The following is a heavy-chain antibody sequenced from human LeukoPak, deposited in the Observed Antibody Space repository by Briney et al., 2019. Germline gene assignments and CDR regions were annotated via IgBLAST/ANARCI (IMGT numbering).Heavy chain of an antibody. J-gene: IGHJ6*03. D-gene: IGHD3-10*01. CDR1: GGTFSSYA. Sequence: SVKVSCKASGGTFSSYAISWVRQAPGQGLEWMGRIIPIFGTANYAQEFQGRVTITTDESTSTAYTELSSLRSEDTAVYYCARTIYGSRDYYYYMDVWGKGTTVTVSS. CDR2: IIPIFGTA. CDR3: ARTIYGSRDYYYYMDV. V-gene: IGHV1-69*05.